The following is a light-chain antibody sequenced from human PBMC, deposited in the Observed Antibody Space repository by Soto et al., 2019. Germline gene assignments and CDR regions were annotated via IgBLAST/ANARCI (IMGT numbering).Light chain of an antibody. CDR3: AAWDDSLSGHVV. V-gene: IGLV1-47*01. CDR2: RNN. CDR1: SYNIGSNY. Sequence: QLVLTQPPSASGTPGQRVTISCSGSSYNIGSNYVYWYQQLPGTAPKLLIYRNNQRPSGVPDRFSGSKSGTSASLAISGLRSEDEADYYCAAWDDSLSGHVVFGGGTKLTV. J-gene: IGLJ2*01.